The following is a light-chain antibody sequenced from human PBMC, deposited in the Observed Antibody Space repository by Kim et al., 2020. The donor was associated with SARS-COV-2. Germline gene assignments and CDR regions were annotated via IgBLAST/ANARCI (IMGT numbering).Light chain of an antibody. V-gene: IGLV9-49*01. J-gene: IGLJ3*02. CDR1: SGYSNYK. Sequence: QPVLTQPPSASASLGASVTLTCTLSSGYSNYKVDWYQQRPGKGPRFVMRVGTGGIVGSKGDGIPDRFSVLGSGLKRYLTIKNIQEEDEGDYHCGTDHGSGSNYVWVFGGGTQLTVL. CDR3: GTDHGSGSNYVWV. CDR2: VGTGGIVG.